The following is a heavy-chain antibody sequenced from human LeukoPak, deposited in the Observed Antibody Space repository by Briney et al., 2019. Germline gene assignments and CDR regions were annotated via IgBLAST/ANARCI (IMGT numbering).Heavy chain of an antibody. D-gene: IGHD1-26*01. V-gene: IGHV3-23*01. CDR1: GFTFDYYG. CDR3: AKKYSTGLDP. Sequence: GGSLRLSCAASGFTFDYYGMSWVRQAPGKGLEWVSTISGTGGTTYYADSVKGRFTISRDNTKSSLYLQLNSLRAEDTAIYYCAKKYSTGLDPWGQGTLVTVSS. J-gene: IGHJ5*02. CDR2: ISGTGGTT.